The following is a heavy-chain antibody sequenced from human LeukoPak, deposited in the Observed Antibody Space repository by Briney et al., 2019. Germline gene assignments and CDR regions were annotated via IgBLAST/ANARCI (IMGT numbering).Heavy chain of an antibody. CDR2: IYYSGST. J-gene: IGHJ4*02. D-gene: IGHD5-18*01. Sequence: SETLCLTCTASGFTISSYDWNWIRQPPGKGLEWVAYIYYSGSTNYNASLKSRVTISVDTSKNQFSLKLSSVTAADKAVYYCARGGYSYGYSAAWFDYWGQGTLVTVSS. V-gene: IGHV4-59*01. CDR3: ARGGYSYGYSAAWFDY. CDR1: GFTISSYD.